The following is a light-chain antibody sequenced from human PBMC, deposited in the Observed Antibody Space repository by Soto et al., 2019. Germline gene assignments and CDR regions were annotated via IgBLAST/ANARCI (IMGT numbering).Light chain of an antibody. V-gene: IGKV1-9*01. Sequence: DIQLTQSPSFLSASVGDRVTITCRASQDISTLLAWYQQKPGRAPKLLIFSASTLQSGVPSGFSGSGSGTEFTLTISSRQPEDFATYYCQQVKHYPLTFGGGTKVEIK. J-gene: IGKJ4*01. CDR1: QDISTL. CDR2: SAS. CDR3: QQVKHYPLT.